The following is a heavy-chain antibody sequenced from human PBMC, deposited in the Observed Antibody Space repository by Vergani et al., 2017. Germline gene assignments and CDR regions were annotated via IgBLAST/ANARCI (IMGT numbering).Heavy chain of an antibody. CDR3: AKVGRSEVADTFGAFDI. V-gene: IGHV3-23*01. J-gene: IGHJ3*02. CDR1: GFTFIMHA. CDR2: LSASDRPT. D-gene: IGHD6-19*01. Sequence: EVQLLESGGDLVQPGGSLRLSCAASGFTFIMHAMSWVRQAPGKGPEWFSTLSASDRPTHYADSVKGRFNISRDNSKNTLFLHMNSLRPEDTAVYYCAKVGRSEVADTFGAFDIWGQGTMVTVSS.